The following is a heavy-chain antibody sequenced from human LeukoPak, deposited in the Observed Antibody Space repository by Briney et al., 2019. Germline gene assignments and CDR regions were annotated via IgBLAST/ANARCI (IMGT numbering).Heavy chain of an antibody. Sequence: SETLSFTCTVSGGSISSGGYYWSWIRQHPGKGLEWIGYIYYSGSTYYNPSLKSRVTISVDTSKKQFSLKLSSVTAADTAVYYCARESGYGNFYYFDYWGQGTLVTVSS. V-gene: IGHV4-31*03. CDR1: GGSISSGGYY. CDR3: ARESGYGNFYYFDY. CDR2: IYYSGST. D-gene: IGHD5-12*01. J-gene: IGHJ4*02.